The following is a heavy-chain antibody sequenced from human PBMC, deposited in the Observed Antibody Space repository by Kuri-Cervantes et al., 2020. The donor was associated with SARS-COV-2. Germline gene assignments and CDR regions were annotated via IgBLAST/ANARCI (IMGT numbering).Heavy chain of an antibody. V-gene: IGHV3-33*01. Sequence: GESLKISCAASGFTFSSYGMHWVRQAPGKGLEWVAVIWYDGSNKYYADSVKSRFTISRDNSKNTLYLQMNGLRAEDTAVYYCARDLLVVVPAAMLAAAGTGAFDYWGQGTLVTVSS. CDR2: IWYDGSNK. J-gene: IGHJ4*02. CDR1: GFTFSSYG. D-gene: IGHD2-2*01. CDR3: ARDLLVVVPAAMLAAAGTGAFDY.